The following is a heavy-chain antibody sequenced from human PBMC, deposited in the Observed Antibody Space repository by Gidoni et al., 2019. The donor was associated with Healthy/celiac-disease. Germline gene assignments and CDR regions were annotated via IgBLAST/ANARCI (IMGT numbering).Heavy chain of an antibody. V-gene: IGHV3-33*01. CDR1: GFTFSSYG. CDR2: IWYDGSNK. Sequence: QVQLVESGGGVVQPGRSLRLSCAASGFTFSSYGIPWVRQAPGKGLEWVAVIWYDGSNKYYADSVKGRFTISRDNSKNTLYLQMNSLRAEDTAVYYCARDRQQLVPFMDYYYYGMDVWGQGTTVTVSS. D-gene: IGHD6-13*01. J-gene: IGHJ6*02. CDR3: ARDRQQLVPFMDYYYYGMDV.